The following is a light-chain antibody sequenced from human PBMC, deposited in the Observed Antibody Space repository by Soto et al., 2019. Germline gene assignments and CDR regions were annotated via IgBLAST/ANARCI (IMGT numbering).Light chain of an antibody. CDR3: QHYCSALFT. CDR2: GPS. J-gene: IGKJ3*01. V-gene: IGKV3-20*01. Sequence: EIVLTQSPGTLSLSPGERATLSCRASQSFSSSYLAWYQQKPGQAPRLLIYGPSSRATGIPDRFSGSGSGTDFTLTISSLEPEDFAVYYCQHYCSALFTFGPGTKVDVK. CDR1: QSFSSSY.